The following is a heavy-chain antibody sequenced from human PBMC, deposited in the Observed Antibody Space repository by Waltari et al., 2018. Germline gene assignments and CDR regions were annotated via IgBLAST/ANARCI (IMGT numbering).Heavy chain of an antibody. CDR3: ATYASGSYRWFDY. CDR1: GYTFHRYD. V-gene: IGHV1-8*03. CDR2: MNPNSGNT. J-gene: IGHJ4*02. D-gene: IGHD3-10*01. Sequence: QVQLVQSGAEAKKPGASVKVSCKDSGYTFHRYDINGVRKAPGQGLEWVGWMNPNSGNTGYAQKFQGRVTITKNTSMSTAYMELTSLRSEDTAVYFCATYASGSYRWFDYWGQGTLVIVSS.